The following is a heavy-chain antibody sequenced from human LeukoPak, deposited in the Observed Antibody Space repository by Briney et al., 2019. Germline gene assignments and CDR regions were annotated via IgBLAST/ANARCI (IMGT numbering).Heavy chain of an antibody. CDR1: GSTFSSYS. Sequence: GGSLRLSCAASGSTFSSYSMNWVRQAPGKGLEWVSYISSSSSTIYYADSVKGRFTISRDNAKNSLYLQMNSLRDEDTAVYYCARVGEVGATIPWFDPWGQGTLVTVSS. CDR3: ARVGEVGATIPWFDP. D-gene: IGHD1-26*01. V-gene: IGHV3-48*02. CDR2: ISSSSSTI. J-gene: IGHJ5*02.